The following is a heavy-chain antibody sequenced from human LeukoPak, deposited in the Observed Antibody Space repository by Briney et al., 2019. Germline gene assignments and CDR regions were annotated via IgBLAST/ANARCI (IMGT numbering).Heavy chain of an antibody. V-gene: IGHV4-59*01. CDR2: IYYSGST. CDR3: ARGIAARPWWFDP. Sequence: TPSETLSLTCTVSGGSISSYYWSWIRQPAGKGLEWIGYIYYSGSTNYNPSLKSRVTISVDTSKNQFSLKLSSVTAADTAVYYCARGIAARPWWFDPWGQGTLVTVSS. D-gene: IGHD6-6*01. J-gene: IGHJ5*02. CDR1: GGSISSYY.